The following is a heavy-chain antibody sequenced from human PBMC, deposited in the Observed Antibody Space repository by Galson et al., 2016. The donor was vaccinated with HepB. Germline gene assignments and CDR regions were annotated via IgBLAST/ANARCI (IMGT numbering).Heavy chain of an antibody. CDR3: ARDLSGPDY. CDR2: ISTSGSST. J-gene: IGHJ4*02. Sequence: SLRLSCAASGFAFSVYGMTWVRQAPRKGLEWVSAISTSGSSTDYADSVKGRFTISRDNAENTLYLQMNSLGADDTAVYYCARDLSGPDYWGQGTLVTVSS. V-gene: IGHV3-23*01. CDR1: GFAFSVYG.